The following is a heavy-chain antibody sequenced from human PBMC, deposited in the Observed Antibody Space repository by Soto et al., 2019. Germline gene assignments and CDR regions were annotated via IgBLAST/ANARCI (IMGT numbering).Heavy chain of an antibody. V-gene: IGHV4-30-4*01. CDR1: GGSISSGDYS. D-gene: IGHD3-3*01. J-gene: IGHJ5*02. CDR2: IYNRVIT. CDR3: ARGVTVFGLVSRFWFDP. Sequence: SETLSLTCTVSGGSISSGDYSWSWVRQSPGKGLEWIGHIYNRVITYYNPSLKSRVVNSIDYSRKQFSMRLNSLAAADRAVYFCARGVTVFGLVSRFWFDPWGQGTVVTVSS.